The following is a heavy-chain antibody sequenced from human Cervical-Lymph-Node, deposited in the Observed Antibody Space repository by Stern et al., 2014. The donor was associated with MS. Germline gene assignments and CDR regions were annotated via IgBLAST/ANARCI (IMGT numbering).Heavy chain of an antibody. V-gene: IGHV3-30*18. CDR2: ISYDGSDS. CDR1: GFTFSSYG. Sequence: VQLVQSGGGVVQPGRSLRLTCTVSGFTFSSYGMHWVRQAPGKGLEWVSVISYDGSDSYYAESVKGRFTISRGNSKNTLYLEMRSLRPEDTAVYYCVKRGIAEVRGVRLGDYWGPGTLVIVSS. D-gene: IGHD3-10*01. CDR3: VKRGIAEVRGVRLGDY. J-gene: IGHJ4*02.